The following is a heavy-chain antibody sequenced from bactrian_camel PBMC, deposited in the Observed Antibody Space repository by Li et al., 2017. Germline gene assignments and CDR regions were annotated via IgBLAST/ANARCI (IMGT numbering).Heavy chain of an antibody. D-gene: IGHD5*01. J-gene: IGHJ4*01. CDR2: IYCDGGN. Sequence: HVQLVESGGGLVQPGGSLRLSCAASGLTFSSYAMRWARQAPGKGLEWVSGIYCDGGNTYADSVKGRFTISQDNAKNTVYLQMNSLKPEDTGTYFCAATSVQSGFDWTQATMYNYWGQGTQVTVS. V-gene: IGHV3S9*01. CDR1: GLTFSSYA. CDR3: AATSVQSGFDWTQATMYNY.